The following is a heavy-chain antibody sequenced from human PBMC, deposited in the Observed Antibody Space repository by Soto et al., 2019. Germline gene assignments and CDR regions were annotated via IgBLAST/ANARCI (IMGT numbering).Heavy chain of an antibody. CDR1: GGTFSSYA. J-gene: IGHJ4*02. D-gene: IGHD6-6*01. Sequence: ASVKVSCKASGGTFSSYAISWVRQAPGQGLEWMGGIIPIFGTANYAQKFQGRVTITADESTSTAYMELSSLRSEDTAVYYCARAPQTDSSSSGNDYWGQGTLVTVSS. CDR3: ARAPQTDSSSSGNDY. V-gene: IGHV1-69*13. CDR2: IIPIFGTA.